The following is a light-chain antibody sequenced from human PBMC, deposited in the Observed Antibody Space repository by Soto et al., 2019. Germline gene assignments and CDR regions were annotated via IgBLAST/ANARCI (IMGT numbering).Light chain of an antibody. V-gene: IGKV1D-8*03. Sequence: IWTTQSPSLISASTGDRVTISFRMSQGISSYLAWYQQKPGKSPKVLIWDASTLQRGVPSRFSGSGSGTEFTLTISSLQPEDFATYYCQQYDGYSTWTFGQGTKVDI. CDR2: DAS. CDR3: QQYDGYSTWT. J-gene: IGKJ1*01. CDR1: QGISSY.